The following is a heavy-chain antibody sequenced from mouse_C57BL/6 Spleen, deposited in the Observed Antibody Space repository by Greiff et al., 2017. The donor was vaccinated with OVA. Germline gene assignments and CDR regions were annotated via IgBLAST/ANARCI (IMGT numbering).Heavy chain of an antibody. CDR3: APFYYDYDGFAY. D-gene: IGHD2-4*01. CDR1: GYAFSSSW. V-gene: IGHV1-82*01. J-gene: IGHJ3*01. Sequence: QVQLKESGPELVKPGASVKISCKASGYAFSSSWMNWVKQRPGKGLEWIGRIYPGDGDTNYNGKFKGKATLTADKSSSTAYMQLSSLTSEDSAVYFCAPFYYDYDGFAYWGQGTLVTVSA. CDR2: IYPGDGDT.